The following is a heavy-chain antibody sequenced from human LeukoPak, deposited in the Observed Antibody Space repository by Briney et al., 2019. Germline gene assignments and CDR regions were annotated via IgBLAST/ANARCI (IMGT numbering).Heavy chain of an antibody. CDR3: AREIRSTVPPSGYYFDY. Sequence: PGGSLRLSCAASGFTFSSYSTNWVRQAPGKGLEWVSSISSSSSYIYYADSVKGRFTISRDNAKNSLYLQMNSLRAEDTAVYYCAREIRSTVPPSGYYFDYWGQGTLVTVSS. CDR2: ISSSSSYI. D-gene: IGHD4-17*01. V-gene: IGHV3-21*01. J-gene: IGHJ4*02. CDR1: GFTFSSYS.